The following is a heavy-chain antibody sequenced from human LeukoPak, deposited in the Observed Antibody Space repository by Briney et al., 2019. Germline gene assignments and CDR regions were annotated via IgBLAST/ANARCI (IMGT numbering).Heavy chain of an antibody. CDR3: ARGDIVATRGFYYFDY. V-gene: IGHV1-18*04. J-gene: IGHJ4*02. CDR1: GYTFTSYG. Sequence: ASVKVSCKASGYTFTSYGISWVRQAPGQGLEWMGWISAYNSNTNYAQKLQGRVTMTTDTSTSTAYMELRSLRSDDTAVYYCARGDIVATRGFYYFDYWGQGTLVTVSS. CDR2: ISAYNSNT. D-gene: IGHD5-12*01.